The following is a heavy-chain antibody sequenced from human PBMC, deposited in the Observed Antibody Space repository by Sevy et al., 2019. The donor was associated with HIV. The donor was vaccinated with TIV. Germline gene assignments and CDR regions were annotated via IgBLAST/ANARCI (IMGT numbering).Heavy chain of an antibody. D-gene: IGHD2-2*01. CDR3: ARDKPQGVVIIPGSMWGGVDY. Sequence: ASVKVSCKTFVYTFKTYGISWVRQAAGQGLEWVGWLSAYRGDTNFAQKFQGRVTLTRDTSTGTSYMEVSSLRSYDRAVYYCARDKPQGVVIIPGSMWGGVDYWGQGTVVTVSS. CDR1: VYTFKTYG. CDR2: LSAYRGDT. V-gene: IGHV1-18*01. J-gene: IGHJ4*02.